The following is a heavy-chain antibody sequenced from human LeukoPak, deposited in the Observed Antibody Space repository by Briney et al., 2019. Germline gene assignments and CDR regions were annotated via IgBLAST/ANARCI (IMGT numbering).Heavy chain of an antibody. V-gene: IGHV1-18*01. Sequence: ASVKVSCKASGYTFTSYGISWVRQAPGQGLEWMGWISAYNGNTNYAQKLQGRVTMTTDTSTSTAYMELRSLRSDDTAVYYCARDHSGGSWGLEDFDYWGQGTLVTVSS. D-gene: IGHD2-15*01. CDR1: GYTFTSYG. CDR3: ARDHSGGSWGLEDFDY. J-gene: IGHJ4*02. CDR2: ISAYNGNT.